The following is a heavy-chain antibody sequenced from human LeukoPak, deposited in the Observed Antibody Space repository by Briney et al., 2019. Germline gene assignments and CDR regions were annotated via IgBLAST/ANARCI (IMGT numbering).Heavy chain of an antibody. V-gene: IGHV1-2*02. CDR3: AREGYYDSGSYYIV. D-gene: IGHD3-10*01. J-gene: IGHJ4*02. CDR1: GYTFTAYY. CDR2: INPNSGGT. Sequence: ASVKVSCKASGYTFTAYYIHCVRQAPGQGLEWMGWINPNSGGTKYAQKFQGRVTMTRDTSITTAYMELSRLRSDDTALYYCAREGYYDSGSYYIVWGQGTLVTVSS.